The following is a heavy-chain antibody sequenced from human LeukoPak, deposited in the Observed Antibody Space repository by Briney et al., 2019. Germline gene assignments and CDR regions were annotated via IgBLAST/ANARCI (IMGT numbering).Heavy chain of an antibody. V-gene: IGHV3-33*01. CDR1: GFTFSSYG. CDR2: IWYDGSNK. D-gene: IGHD1-26*01. CDR3: ARGMGGATTYYFDY. J-gene: IGHJ4*02. Sequence: GGSLRLSCAASGFTFSSYGMHWVRQAPGKGVEWVAVIWYDGSNKYYADSVKGRFTISRDNSKNTLYLQMNSLRAEDTAVYYCARGMGGATTYYFDYWGQGTLVTVSS.